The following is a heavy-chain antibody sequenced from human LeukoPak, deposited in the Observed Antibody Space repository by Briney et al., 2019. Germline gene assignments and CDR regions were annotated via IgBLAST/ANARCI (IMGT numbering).Heavy chain of an antibody. V-gene: IGHV4-39*07. Sequence: SETLSLTCTVSGGSISSSSYYWGWLRQPPGKGLEWIGSIYYSGSTYYNPSLKSRVTISVDTSKNQFSLKLGSVTAADTAVYYCARGLDPAYYYYDSSGATNWFDPWGQGTLVTVSS. D-gene: IGHD3-22*01. CDR3: ARGLDPAYYYYDSSGATNWFDP. J-gene: IGHJ5*02. CDR1: GGSISSSSYY. CDR2: IYYSGST.